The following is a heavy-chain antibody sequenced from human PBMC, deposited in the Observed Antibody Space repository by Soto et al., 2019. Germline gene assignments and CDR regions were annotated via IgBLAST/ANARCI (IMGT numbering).Heavy chain of an antibody. D-gene: IGHD2-2*02. CDR1: DGSIRSVGYS. CDR3: ASFNDRSEPASILY. V-gene: IGHV4-30-2*01. J-gene: IGHJ4*02. CDR2: IYHSGST. Sequence: SQTHSLTYAVADGSIRSVGYSRSWIQQPPGKGLEWIGYIYHSGSTYYNPSLKSRVTISVDRSKNQFSLKLSSVTASDTAVYYCASFNDRSEPASILYWGQGTLVTVSS.